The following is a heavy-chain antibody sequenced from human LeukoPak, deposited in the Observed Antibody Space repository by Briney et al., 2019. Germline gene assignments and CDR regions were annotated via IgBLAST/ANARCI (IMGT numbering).Heavy chain of an antibody. CDR3: ATYPFRGDTHYFDY. J-gene: IGHJ4*02. CDR2: IYYSGST. V-gene: IGHV4-59*01. CDR1: GGSISSYY. D-gene: IGHD3-10*01. Sequence: SGTLSLTCPVSGGSISSYYWSWIRQPPGKGLEWIAYIYYSGSTNYNPSLKSRVTISVDTSKNQFSLKLSSVTAADTAVYYCATYPFRGDTHYFDYWGQGILVTVSS.